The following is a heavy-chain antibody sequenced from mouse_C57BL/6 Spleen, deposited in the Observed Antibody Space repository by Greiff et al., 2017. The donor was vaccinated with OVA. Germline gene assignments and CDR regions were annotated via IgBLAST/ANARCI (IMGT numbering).Heavy chain of an antibody. J-gene: IGHJ1*03. D-gene: IGHD2-1*01. V-gene: IGHV3-6*01. Sequence: DVKLVESGPGLVKPSQSLSLTCSVTGYSITSGYYWNWIRQFPGNKLEWMGYISYDGSNNYNPSLKNRISITRDTSKNQFFLKLNSVTTEDTATYYCARGGGNYFWYFDVWGTGTTVTVSS. CDR2: ISYDGSN. CDR1: GYSITSGYY. CDR3: ARGGGNYFWYFDV.